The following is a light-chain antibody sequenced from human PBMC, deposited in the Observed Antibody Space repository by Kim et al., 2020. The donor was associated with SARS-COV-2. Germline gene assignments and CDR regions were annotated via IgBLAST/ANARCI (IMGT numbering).Light chain of an antibody. CDR3: QQYNNWPPLT. CDR2: GAS. Sequence: SPGERATLSCRASQSVRSNLAWYQQKPGQAPRLLLYGASTRATGIPARFSGSGSGTEFTLTISSLQSEDFAVYYCQQYNNWPPLTFGGGTKVDIK. J-gene: IGKJ4*01. CDR1: QSVRSN. V-gene: IGKV3-15*01.